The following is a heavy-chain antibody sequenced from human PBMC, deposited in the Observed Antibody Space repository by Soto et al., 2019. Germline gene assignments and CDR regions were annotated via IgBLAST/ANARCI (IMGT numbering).Heavy chain of an antibody. CDR2: ISVSGGST. CDR1: GFTFSSYA. J-gene: IGHJ6*02. D-gene: IGHD3-9*01. CDR3: AKAGGYDILTGYYDLRYYYYGMDV. Sequence: GGSLRLSCAASGFTFSSYAISWVRQAPGKGLEWVSAISVSGGSTYYADSVKGRFTTSRDNSKDTLYLQMNSLRAEDTAVYYCAKAGGYDILTGYYDLRYYYYGMDVWGQGTTVTVSS. V-gene: IGHV3-23*01.